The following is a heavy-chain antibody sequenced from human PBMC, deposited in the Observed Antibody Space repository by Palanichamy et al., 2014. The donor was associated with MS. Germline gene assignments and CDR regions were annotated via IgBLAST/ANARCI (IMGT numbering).Heavy chain of an antibody. CDR3: VKGTGTTATFRGVGF. V-gene: IGHV3-23*01. Sequence: EVQLLESGGVLVQPGESLRISCAVSGFVFSSCAMCWVRQAPGKGLEWVSSISSSGGNSYYADSVKGRFTISKDTSKDALYLDMNGLRAEDTARYYCVKGTGTTATFRGVGFWGRGTLVTVSS. J-gene: IGHJ4*02. D-gene: IGHD1-1*01. CDR2: ISSSGGNS. CDR1: GFVFSSCA.